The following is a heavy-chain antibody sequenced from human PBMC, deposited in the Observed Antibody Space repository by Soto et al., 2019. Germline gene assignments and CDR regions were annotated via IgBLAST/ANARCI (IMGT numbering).Heavy chain of an antibody. J-gene: IGHJ5*02. Sequence: SETLSLTCTVSGGSISSYYWSWIRQPPGKGLEWIGYIYYSGRTNYNPSLKSRVTISVDTSKNQFSLKLSSVTAADTAVYYCARDFYSSTACYIGDNWSHPWGKGPRVTVS. V-gene: IGHV4-59*01. D-gene: IGHD2-2*02. CDR2: IYYSGRT. CDR1: GGSISSYY. CDR3: ARDFYSSTACYIGDNWSHP.